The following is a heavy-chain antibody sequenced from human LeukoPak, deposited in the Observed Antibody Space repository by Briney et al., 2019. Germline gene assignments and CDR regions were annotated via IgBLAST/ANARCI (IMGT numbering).Heavy chain of an antibody. CDR1: GVSISNYY. J-gene: IGHJ6*03. CDR2: IYYSGNT. CDR3: ARVGYDFWSGYSPFYMDV. Sequence: SETLSLTCAVSGVSISNYYWNWIRQPPGKGLEWIGYIYYSGNTNYNPSLKSRVTMSVDTSKNQFSLKLSSVTAADTAVYYCARVGYDFWSGYSPFYMDVWGKGTTVTVSS. V-gene: IGHV4-59*01. D-gene: IGHD3-3*01.